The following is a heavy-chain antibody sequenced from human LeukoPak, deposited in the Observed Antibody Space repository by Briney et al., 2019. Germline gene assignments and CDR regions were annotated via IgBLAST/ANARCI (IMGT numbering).Heavy chain of an antibody. CDR2: INPNSGGT. Sequence: ASVKVSCTASGYTFTGYYMHWVRQAPGQGLEWMGWINPNSGGTNYAQKFQGRVTMTRDTSISTAYMELGRLRSDDTAVYYCARDLGYCTNGVCYTGFFDPWGQGTLVTVSS. CDR1: GYTFTGYY. V-gene: IGHV1-2*02. J-gene: IGHJ5*02. CDR3: ARDLGYCTNGVCYTGFFDP. D-gene: IGHD2-8*01.